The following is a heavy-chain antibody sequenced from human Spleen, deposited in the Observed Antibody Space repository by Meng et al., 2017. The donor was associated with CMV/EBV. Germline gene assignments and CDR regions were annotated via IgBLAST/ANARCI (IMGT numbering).Heavy chain of an antibody. D-gene: IGHD3-10*01. J-gene: IGHJ6*02. CDR2: IYYNEST. Sequence: SETLSLTCTVSGHPITTNYWSWIRQPPGKGLEWIGNIYYNESTKYNPSLRSRVNISIDASKNEFSLALNSVTAADTAIYYCARDRAATGYSYYTMDVWGQGTTVTVSS. CDR1: GHPITTNY. CDR3: ARDRAATGYSYYTMDV. V-gene: IGHV4-59*12.